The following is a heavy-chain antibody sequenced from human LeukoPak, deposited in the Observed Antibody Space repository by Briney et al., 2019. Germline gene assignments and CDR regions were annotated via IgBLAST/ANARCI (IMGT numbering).Heavy chain of an antibody. CDR1: GYTFTGYY. CDR3: ARDSGAAHSGFDY. J-gene: IGHJ4*02. D-gene: IGHD3-10*01. Sequence: ASVKVSCKASGYTFTGYYMHWVRQAPGQGLEWMGRINPNSGGTNYAQKFQGRVTMTRDTSISTAYMELNRLTSDDTAVYYCARDSGAAHSGFDYWGQGTLVTVSS. V-gene: IGHV1-2*06. CDR2: INPNSGGT.